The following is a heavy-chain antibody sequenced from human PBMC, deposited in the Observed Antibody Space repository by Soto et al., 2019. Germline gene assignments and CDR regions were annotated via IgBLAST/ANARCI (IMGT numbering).Heavy chain of an antibody. CDR2: ISGDGGST. J-gene: IGHJ3*02. D-gene: IGHD6-13*01. CDR1: GFTFDDYA. Sequence: GGSLRLSCAASGFTFDDYAMHWVRQAPGKGLEWVSLISGDGGSTYYADSVKGRFTISRDNSKNSLYLQMNSLRTEDTALYYCAKDSRVAAAGNRASDAFDIWGQGTMVTVSS. CDR3: AKDSRVAAAGNRASDAFDI. V-gene: IGHV3-43*02.